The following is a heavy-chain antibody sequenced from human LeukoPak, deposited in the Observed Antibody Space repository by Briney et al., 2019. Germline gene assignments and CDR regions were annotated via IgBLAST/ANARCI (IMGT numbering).Heavy chain of an antibody. J-gene: IGHJ6*03. Sequence: GGSLRLSCAASRFTFSSYSMNWVRQAPGKGLEWVSSISSSSIYIYYADSVKGRFTISRDNAKNSLYLQMDSLRVEDTAVYYCARDPYSGSYGPYYYYYMDVWGKGTTVTISS. CDR1: RFTFSSYS. CDR3: ARDPYSGSYGPYYYYYMDV. V-gene: IGHV3-21*06. CDR2: ISSSSIYI. D-gene: IGHD1-26*01.